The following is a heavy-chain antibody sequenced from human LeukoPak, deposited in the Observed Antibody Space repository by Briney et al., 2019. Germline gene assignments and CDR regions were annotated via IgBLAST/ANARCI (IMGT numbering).Heavy chain of an antibody. D-gene: IGHD6-19*01. J-gene: IGHJ4*02. CDR2: ISYSGST. V-gene: IGHV4-59*01. CDR1: SGSISGYY. Sequence: SETLSLTCTVSSGSISGYYCSWIRQPPGKGLEWVGYISYSGSTNYNPSLKSRVTISVDTSKNQFSLKLSSVTAADTAIYYCARDGRAGSLFAYWGQGTLVTVSS. CDR3: ARDGRAGSLFAY.